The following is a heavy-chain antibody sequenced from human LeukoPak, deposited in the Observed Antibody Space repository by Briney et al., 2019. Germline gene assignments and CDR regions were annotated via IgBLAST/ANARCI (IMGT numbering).Heavy chain of an antibody. CDR2: IWYDGSNK. D-gene: IGHD5-18*01. Sequence: HPGGSLRLSCAASGFTFSSYGMHWVRQAPGKGLEWVAVIWYDGSNKYYADSVKGRFTISRDNSKNTLYLQMNSLRAEDTAVYFCASGKYRYGDNWFDPWGQGTLVTVSS. CDR3: ASGKYRYGDNWFDP. V-gene: IGHV3-33*08. CDR1: GFTFSSYG. J-gene: IGHJ5*02.